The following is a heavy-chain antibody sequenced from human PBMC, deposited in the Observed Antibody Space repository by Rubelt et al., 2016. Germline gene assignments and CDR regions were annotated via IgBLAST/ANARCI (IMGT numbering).Heavy chain of an antibody. D-gene: IGHD3-3*01. CDR2: IYYRGST. V-gene: IGHV4-39*01. CDR3: ARQGVICGVVIYFDY. Sequence: QLQLQESGPGLVKPSETLSLTCTVSGGSISSSSYYWGWIRQPPGKGLEWIGSIYYRGSTYYNPSLKSRVTISGESSNHRFSLKWSSVTAADAAVDYCARQGVICGVVIYFDYWGQGTLVTVSS. CDR1: GGSISSSSYY. J-gene: IGHJ4*02.